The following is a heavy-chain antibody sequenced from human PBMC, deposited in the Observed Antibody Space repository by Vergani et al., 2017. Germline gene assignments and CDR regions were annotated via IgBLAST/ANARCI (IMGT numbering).Heavy chain of an antibody. CDR2: IYHSGST. CDR1: SYSISSGYY. CDR3: ARGRYMTTVTRFDY. D-gene: IGHD4-17*01. J-gene: IGHJ4*02. V-gene: IGHV4-38-2*02. Sequence: QVQLQESGPGLVKPSETLSLTCTVSSYSISSGYYWGWIRQPPGKGLEWIGSIYHSGSTHYNPSLKSRVTISVDTSKNRFSRKLSSVTAADTAVYYCARGRYMTTVTRFDYWGQGTLVTVSS.